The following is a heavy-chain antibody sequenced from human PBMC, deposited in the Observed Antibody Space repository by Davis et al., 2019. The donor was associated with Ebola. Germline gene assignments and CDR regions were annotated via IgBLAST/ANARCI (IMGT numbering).Heavy chain of an antibody. D-gene: IGHD3-22*01. CDR3: AREPPKTYYYDSSGYGAYYYGMDV. J-gene: IGHJ6*02. Sequence: ASVKVSCKASGYTFTKYYIHWVRQAPGQGLEWMGIINPSGGSTSYAQKFQGRVTMTRDTSTSTVYMELSSLRSEDTAVYYCAREPPKTYYYDSSGYGAYYYGMDVWGQGTTVTVSS. V-gene: IGHV1-46*01. CDR2: INPSGGST. CDR1: GYTFTKYY.